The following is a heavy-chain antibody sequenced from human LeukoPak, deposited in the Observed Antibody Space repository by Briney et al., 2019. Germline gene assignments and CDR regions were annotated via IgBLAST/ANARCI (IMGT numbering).Heavy chain of an antibody. CDR1: GGSFSGYY. V-gene: IGHV4-34*01. CDR3: ARGVDYGDYTTARFDY. Sequence: PSETLSLTCAVYGGSFSGYYWSWIRQPPGKGLEWIGEINHSGSTNYNPSLKSRVTISVDTSKNQFSLKLSSVTAADTAVYYCARGVDYGDYTTARFDYWGQGTLVTVSS. J-gene: IGHJ4*02. CDR2: INHSGST. D-gene: IGHD4-17*01.